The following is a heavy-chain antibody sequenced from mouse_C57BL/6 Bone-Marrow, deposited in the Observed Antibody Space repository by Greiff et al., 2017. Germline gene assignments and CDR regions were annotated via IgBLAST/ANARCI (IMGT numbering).Heavy chain of an antibody. D-gene: IGHD4-1*01. CDR1: GYTFTSYW. CDR2: INPSSGYT. J-gene: IGHJ3*01. Sequence: QVQLQQSGAELAKPGASVKLSCKASGYTFTSYWMHWVKQRPGQGLEWIGYINPSSGYTKYNQKFKDKATLTADKSSSTAYMQLSSLTYEDSAVYYCARFVESWDDGGGFAYWGQGTLVTVSA. V-gene: IGHV1-7*01. CDR3: ARFVESWDDGGGFAY.